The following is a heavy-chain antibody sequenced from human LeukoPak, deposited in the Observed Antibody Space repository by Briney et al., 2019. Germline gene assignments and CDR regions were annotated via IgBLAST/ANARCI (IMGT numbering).Heavy chain of an antibody. CDR1: GGSISSYY. Sequence: SETLSLTCTVSGGSISSYYWSWIRQPAGKGLEWIGRIYTSGSTNYNPSLKSRVTMSVDTSKNQFSLKLSSVTAADTAVYYCARNPSITILLNWFDPWGQGTLVTVSS. V-gene: IGHV4-4*07. CDR3: ARNPSITILLNWFDP. D-gene: IGHD3-3*01. CDR2: IYTSGST. J-gene: IGHJ5*02.